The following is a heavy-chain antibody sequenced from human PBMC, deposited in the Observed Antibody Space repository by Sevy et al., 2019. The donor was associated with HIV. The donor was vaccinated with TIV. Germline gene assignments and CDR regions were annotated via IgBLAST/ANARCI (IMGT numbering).Heavy chain of an antibody. D-gene: IGHD4-17*01. J-gene: IGHJ3*02. CDR1: GGSFSGYY. CDR2: INHSGST. Sequence: SETLSLTCAVYGGSFSGYYWSWIRQPPGKGPEWIGEINHSGSTNYNPSLKSRVTISVDTSKNQFSLKLSSVTAADTAVYYCAGDHDYGDYGAFDIWGQGTMVTVSS. CDR3: AGDHDYGDYGAFDI. V-gene: IGHV4-34*01.